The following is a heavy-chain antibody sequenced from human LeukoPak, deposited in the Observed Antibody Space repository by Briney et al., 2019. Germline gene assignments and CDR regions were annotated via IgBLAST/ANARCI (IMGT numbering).Heavy chain of an antibody. D-gene: IGHD3-16*01. V-gene: IGHV1-69*05. J-gene: IGHJ5*02. Sequence: SVKVSCXASGGTFSSYAISWVRQAPGQGPEWVGRIIPIFGTANYAQKFQGRVTITTDESTSTAYMELSSLRSEDTAVYYCARGGGWFDPWGQGTLVTVSS. CDR3: ARGGGWFDP. CDR2: IIPIFGTA. CDR1: GGTFSSYA.